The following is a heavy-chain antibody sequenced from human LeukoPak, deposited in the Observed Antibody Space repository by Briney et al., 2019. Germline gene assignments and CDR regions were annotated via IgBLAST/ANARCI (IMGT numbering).Heavy chain of an antibody. CDR1: GFTFSSYA. V-gene: IGHV3-23*01. Sequence: PGGSLRLSCAASGFTFSSYAMSWVRQAPGKGLEWVSAISGSGGSTYYADSVKGRFTISRDNAKNSLYLQMNSLRAEDTAVYYCARAGGSYSYEFLYYFDYWGQGTLVTVSS. J-gene: IGHJ4*02. CDR3: ARAGGSYSYEFLYYFDY. D-gene: IGHD1-26*01. CDR2: ISGSGGST.